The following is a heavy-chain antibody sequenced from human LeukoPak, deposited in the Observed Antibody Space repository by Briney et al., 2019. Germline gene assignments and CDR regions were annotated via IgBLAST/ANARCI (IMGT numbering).Heavy chain of an antibody. Sequence: PSETLSLTCAVYGGSFSGYYWSWIRQPPGKGLEWIGEINHSGSTNYNPSLKSRVTISVDTSKNQFSLKLSSVTAADTAVYYCARHPNYFDYWGQGTLVTVSS. CDR3: ARHPNYFDY. V-gene: IGHV4-34*01. J-gene: IGHJ4*02. CDR1: GGSFSGYY. CDR2: INHSGST.